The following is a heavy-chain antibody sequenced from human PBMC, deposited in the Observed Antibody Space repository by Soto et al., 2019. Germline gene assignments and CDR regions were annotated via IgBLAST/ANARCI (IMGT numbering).Heavy chain of an antibody. Sequence: ASVKVSCKASGYTFTGYYMHWVRQAPGQGLEWMGWINPNSGGTNYAQKFQGRVTMTRDTSISTAYMELSRLRSDDTAVYYCARGAGIAVAGTYYYYGMDVWGQGTTVTVSS. J-gene: IGHJ6*02. CDR3: ARGAGIAVAGTYYYYGMDV. CDR2: INPNSGGT. V-gene: IGHV1-2*02. D-gene: IGHD6-19*01. CDR1: GYTFTGYY.